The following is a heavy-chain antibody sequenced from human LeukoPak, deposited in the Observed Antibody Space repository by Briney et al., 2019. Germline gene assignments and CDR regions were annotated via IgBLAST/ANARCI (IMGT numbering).Heavy chain of an antibody. CDR3: ARSTSYSSPFWFDP. CDR2: IYYSGST. CDR1: GGSISSSSYY. D-gene: IGHD2-21*01. J-gene: IGHJ5*02. V-gene: IGHV4-39*01. Sequence: PSETLSLTCTVSGGSISSSSYYWGWIRQPPGKGPQWIGSIYYSGSTYYTPSLKSRVTISVDTSKNQFSLKLSSVTAADTAVYYCARSTSYSSPFWFDPWGQGTLVTVSS.